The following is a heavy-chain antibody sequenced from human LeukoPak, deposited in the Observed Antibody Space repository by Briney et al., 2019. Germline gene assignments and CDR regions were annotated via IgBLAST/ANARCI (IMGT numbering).Heavy chain of an antibody. D-gene: IGHD6-13*01. CDR2: IRYDGSNK. J-gene: IGHJ5*01. CDR3: ARGAAAGIVGRLDP. V-gene: IGHV3-30*02. Sequence: GGSLRLSCAASGFTFSSYGMHWVRQAPGKGLEWVAFIRYDGSNKYYADSVKGRFTISRDNAKNSLYLQMNSLRAEDTAVYYCARGAAAGIVGRLDPWGQGTLVTVSS. CDR1: GFTFSSYG.